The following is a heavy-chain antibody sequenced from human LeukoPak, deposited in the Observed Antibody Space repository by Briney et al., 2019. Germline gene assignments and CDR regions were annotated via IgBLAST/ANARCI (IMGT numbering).Heavy chain of an antibody. J-gene: IGHJ5*02. CDR3: ARLYYDILTGFVPDNWFDP. Sequence: ASVKVSCKASGYTFTSYGISWVRQAPGQGLEWMGWISAYNGNTNYAQKLRGRVTMTTDTSTSTAYMELRSLRSDDTAVYYCARLYYDILTGFVPDNWFDPWGQGTLVTVSS. D-gene: IGHD3-9*01. CDR1: GYTFTSYG. V-gene: IGHV1-18*01. CDR2: ISAYNGNT.